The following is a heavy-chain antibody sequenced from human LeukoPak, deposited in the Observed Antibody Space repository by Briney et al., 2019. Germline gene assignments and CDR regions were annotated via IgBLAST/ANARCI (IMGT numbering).Heavy chain of an antibody. J-gene: IGHJ4*02. CDR1: GYSISSGYY. CDR2: IYHSGST. D-gene: IGHD6-13*01. Sequence: PSETLSLTCAVSGYSISSGYYWGWIRQPPGKGLEWIGSIYHSGSTYYNPSLKSRVTISVDTSKNQFSLQLSSVTAADTAVYYCARLRGIAAAGTFDYWGQGTLVTVSP. CDR3: ARLRGIAAAGTFDY. V-gene: IGHV4-38-2*01.